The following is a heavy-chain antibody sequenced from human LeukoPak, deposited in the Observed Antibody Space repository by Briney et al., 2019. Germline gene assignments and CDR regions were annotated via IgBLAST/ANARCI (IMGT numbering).Heavy chain of an antibody. J-gene: IGHJ4*02. CDR1: GFTFSSYG. CDR2: ISGSGGST. CDR3: ARDYGGSSPFDY. Sequence: PGGSLRLSCAASGFTFSSYGMSWVRQAPGKGLEWVSAISGSGGSTYYADSVKGRLTISRDNSKNTLYLQMNSLRAEDTAVYYCARDYGGSSPFDYWGQGTLVTVSS. D-gene: IGHD4-23*01. V-gene: IGHV3-23*01.